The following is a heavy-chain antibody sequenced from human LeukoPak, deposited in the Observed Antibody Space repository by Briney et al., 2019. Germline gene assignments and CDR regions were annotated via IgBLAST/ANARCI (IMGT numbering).Heavy chain of an antibody. D-gene: IGHD3-10*01. V-gene: IGHV4-59*01. J-gene: IGHJ6*03. Sequence: PSETLSLTCTVSGGSISNYYWSWIRQPPGKGLEWIGDIYYSGSTNYIPSLKSRVTISVDTSKNQFSLKLSSVTAADTAVYSCARGIWFGEGYYFSMDVWGKGTTVTISS. CDR2: IYYSGST. CDR1: GGSISNYY. CDR3: ARGIWFGEGYYFSMDV.